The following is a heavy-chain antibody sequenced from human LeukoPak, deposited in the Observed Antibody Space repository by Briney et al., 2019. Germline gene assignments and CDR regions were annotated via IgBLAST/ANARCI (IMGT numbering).Heavy chain of an antibody. CDR3: AREAWRGIRWQQLNYYYYYMDV. CDR2: INTNTGKP. Sequence: ASVKVSCKDSGYTFTSCAMNWVRQAPGQGLEWMGWINTNTGKPTYAQGFTGRFVFSLDTSVSTAYLQISSLKVEDTAVYYCAREAWRGIRWQQLNYYYYYMDVWGKGTTVTVSS. CDR1: GYTFTSCA. D-gene: IGHD6-13*01. J-gene: IGHJ6*03. V-gene: IGHV7-4-1*02.